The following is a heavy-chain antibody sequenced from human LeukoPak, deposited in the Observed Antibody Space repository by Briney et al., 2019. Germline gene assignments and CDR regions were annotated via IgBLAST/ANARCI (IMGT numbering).Heavy chain of an antibody. J-gene: IGHJ4*02. V-gene: IGHV4-61*01. CDR3: ASYDWYFDY. CDR1: GGSVSSGSYY. CDR2: IYYSGST. D-gene: IGHD3-16*01. Sequence: KPSETLSLTCTVSGGSVSSGSYYWSWIRQPPGKGLEWIGYIYYSGSTNYNPSLKSRVTISVDTCKNQFSLKLSSVTAADTAVYYCASYDWYFDYWGQGTLVTVSS.